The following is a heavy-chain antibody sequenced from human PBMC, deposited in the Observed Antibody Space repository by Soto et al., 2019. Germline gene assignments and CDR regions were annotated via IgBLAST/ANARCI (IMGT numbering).Heavy chain of an antibody. CDR2: IYPGDSDT. CDR1: GYSFTSYW. J-gene: IGHJ6*02. Sequence: GESLKISCKGSGYSFTSYWIGWVRQMPGKGLEWMGLIYPGDSDTRYSPSFQGQVTISADKSISTASLQWSSLKASDTAMYYCARPLSAADPYYGMDVWGQGTTVTVSS. V-gene: IGHV5-51*01. CDR3: ARPLSAADPYYGMDV. D-gene: IGHD6-13*01.